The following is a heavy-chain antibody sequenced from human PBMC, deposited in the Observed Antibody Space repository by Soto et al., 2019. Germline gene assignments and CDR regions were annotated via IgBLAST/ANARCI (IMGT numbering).Heavy chain of an antibody. CDR1: GYTFTSYG. CDR3: ARAQDIVVVVAATRDNWFDP. D-gene: IGHD2-15*01. CDR2: ISAYNGNT. J-gene: IGHJ5*02. Sequence: GSSVKVSRKASGYTFTSYGISWVRQAPGQGLEWMGWISAYNGNTNYAQKLQGRVTMTTDTSTSTAYMELRSLRSDDTAVYYCARAQDIVVVVAATRDNWFDPWGQGTLVTVSS. V-gene: IGHV1-18*04.